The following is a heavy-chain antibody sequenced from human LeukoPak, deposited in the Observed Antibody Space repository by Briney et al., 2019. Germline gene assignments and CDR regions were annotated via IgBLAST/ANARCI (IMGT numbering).Heavy chain of an antibody. D-gene: IGHD1/OR15-1a*01. Sequence: ASVKVSCKASGGTFSSYAISWVRQATGQGLEWMGWMNPNSGNTGYAQKFQGRVTMTRNTSISTAYMELSSLRSEDTAVYYCARGGNKRDAFDIWGQGTTVTVSS. CDR2: MNPNSGNT. CDR3: ARGGNKRDAFDI. V-gene: IGHV1-8*02. CDR1: GGTFSSYA. J-gene: IGHJ3*02.